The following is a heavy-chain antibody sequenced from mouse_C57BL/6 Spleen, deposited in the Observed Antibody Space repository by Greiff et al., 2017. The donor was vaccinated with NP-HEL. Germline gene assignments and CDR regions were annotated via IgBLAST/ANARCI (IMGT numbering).Heavy chain of an antibody. Sequence: QVQLKESGAELVRPGTSVKVSCKASGYAFTNYLIEWVKQRPGQGLEWIGVINPGSGGTNYNEKFKGKATLTADKSSSTAYMQLSSLTSEDSAVYFCARGGVYYAMDYWGQGTSVTVSS. J-gene: IGHJ4*01. V-gene: IGHV1-54*01. CDR2: INPGSGGT. CDR3: ARGGVYYAMDY. CDR1: GYAFTNYL.